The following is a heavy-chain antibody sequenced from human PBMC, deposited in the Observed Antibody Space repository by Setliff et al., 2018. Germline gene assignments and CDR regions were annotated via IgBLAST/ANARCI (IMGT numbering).Heavy chain of an antibody. V-gene: IGHV4-34*01. CDR1: GGSFSGYY. D-gene: IGHD6-19*01. CDR3: ARAISGWYSAHYYYMDV. J-gene: IGHJ6*03. CDR2: INHSGST. Sequence: SETLSLTCAVYGGSFSGYYWSWIRQPPGKGLEWIGEINHSGSTTYNPSLKSRVTISVDKSKNQFSLSLRSVTAADTAVYYCARAISGWYSAHYYYMDVWGKGTTVTVSS.